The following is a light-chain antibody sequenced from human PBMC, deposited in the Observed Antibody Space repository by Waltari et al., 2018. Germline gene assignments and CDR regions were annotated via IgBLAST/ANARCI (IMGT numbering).Light chain of an antibody. J-gene: IGKJ1*01. CDR1: QSISSH. V-gene: IGKV3-11*01. Sequence: ETVLTQSPATLSLSPGERATPSRRASQSISSHLAWYQQKPGQPPRLLIYDESKRATGIPARFSCSGSGTDFTLTISSLEPEDFAVYYCQQRSNLWTFGQGTKVEIK. CDR3: QQRSNLWT. CDR2: DES.